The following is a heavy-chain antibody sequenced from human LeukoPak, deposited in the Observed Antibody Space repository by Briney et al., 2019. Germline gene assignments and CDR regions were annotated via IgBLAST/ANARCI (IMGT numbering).Heavy chain of an antibody. Sequence: GGSLRLSCAASGFTFSSYAMSWVRQAPGKGLEWVSGISWNSGSIGYADSVKGRFTISRDNAKNSLYLQMNSLRAEDTALYYCAKENYYATSGMDVWGQGTTVTVSS. CDR3: AKENYYATSGMDV. D-gene: IGHD3-10*01. CDR2: ISWNSGSI. CDR1: GFTFSSYA. V-gene: IGHV3-9*01. J-gene: IGHJ6*02.